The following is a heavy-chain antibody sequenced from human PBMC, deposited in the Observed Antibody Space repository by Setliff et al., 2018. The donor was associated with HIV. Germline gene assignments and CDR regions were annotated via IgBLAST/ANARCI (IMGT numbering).Heavy chain of an antibody. D-gene: IGHD2-2*01. V-gene: IGHV4-39*01. J-gene: IGHJ4*02. Sequence: KASETLSLTCTVSGDSISRRIYYWGWIRQPPGKGLEWIGNFYYSASSHHNPSLKSRVTIPVDTSKNQFSPKLISVSAADTAVYYCAKLLPAADMAREIDSWGQGTLVTVSS. CDR3: AKLLPAADMAREIDS. CDR2: FYYSASS. CDR1: GDSISRRIYY.